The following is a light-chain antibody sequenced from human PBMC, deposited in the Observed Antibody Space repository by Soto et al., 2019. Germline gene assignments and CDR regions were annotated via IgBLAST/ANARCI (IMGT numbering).Light chain of an antibody. CDR2: EVT. CDR1: SSEVGAYNY. V-gene: IGLV2-14*01. Sequence: QSALTQPASVSGSPGQSITISCTGTSSEVGAYNYVSWYQQHPGKAPKLMIYEVTNRPSGVSNRFSGSKSGNTASLTISELQTEDEADYYCSSYTTTITWVFGGGTKLTVL. CDR3: SSYTTTITWV. J-gene: IGLJ3*02.